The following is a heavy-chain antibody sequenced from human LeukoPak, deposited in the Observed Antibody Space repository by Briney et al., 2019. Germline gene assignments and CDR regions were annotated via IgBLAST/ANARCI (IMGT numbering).Heavy chain of an antibody. Sequence: GRSLRLSCAASGFTFSSYAMEWVRQAQGKGLEWVAVISYDGSNKYYADSVKGRFTISRDNSKNTLYLQMNSLRAEDTAVYYCARGRFGDYGDLPLDYWGQGTLVTVSS. D-gene: IGHD4-17*01. CDR3: ARGRFGDYGDLPLDY. CDR2: ISYDGSNK. V-gene: IGHV3-30-3*01. J-gene: IGHJ4*02. CDR1: GFTFSSYA.